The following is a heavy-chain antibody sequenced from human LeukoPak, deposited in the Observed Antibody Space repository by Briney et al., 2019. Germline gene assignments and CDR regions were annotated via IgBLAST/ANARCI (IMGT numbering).Heavy chain of an antibody. CDR2: IYSGGST. J-gene: IGHJ3*02. D-gene: IGHD6-19*01. CDR1: GFAVSSNY. CDR3: ARGGGWYLVGPHDAFDI. V-gene: IGHV3-53*01. Sequence: PGGSLRLSCAASGFAVSSNYMSWVREAPGKGLEWVSVIYSGGSTYYADSVKGRFTISGDNSKNTLYLQMNSLRAEDTAVYYCARGGGWYLVGPHDAFDIWGQGTMVTVSS.